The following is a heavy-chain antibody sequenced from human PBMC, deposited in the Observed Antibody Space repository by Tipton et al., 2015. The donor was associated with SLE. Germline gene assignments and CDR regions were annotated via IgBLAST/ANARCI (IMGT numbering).Heavy chain of an antibody. CDR2: IFYSGYT. CDR3: ATAYCSGGNCFWEYFEN. CDR1: GASMTNGDFY. V-gene: IGHV4-30-4*01. D-gene: IGHD2-15*01. Sequence: LRLSCSVSGASMTNGDFYWSWIRQHPGKGLEWVGDIFYSGYTYYNPALKSRVTISVDTSKSQFSLKLHSVTAADTAVYYCATAYCSGGNCFWEYFENWGQGTLVTVSS. J-gene: IGHJ1*01.